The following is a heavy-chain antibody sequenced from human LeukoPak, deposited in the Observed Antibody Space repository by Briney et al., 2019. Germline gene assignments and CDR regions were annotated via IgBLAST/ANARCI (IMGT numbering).Heavy chain of an antibody. D-gene: IGHD6-19*01. CDR3: TISISVPGTDY. CDR1: GFTFSGSA. CDR2: IRSKADSYAT. J-gene: IGHJ4*02. V-gene: IGHV3-73*01. Sequence: GGSLRLSCAASGFTFSGSAMHWVRQAPGKGLEWVGRIRSKADSYATAYAASVKGSFTISRDDSKNTAYLQMNSLKTEDTAVYFCTISISVPGTDYWGQGILVTVSS.